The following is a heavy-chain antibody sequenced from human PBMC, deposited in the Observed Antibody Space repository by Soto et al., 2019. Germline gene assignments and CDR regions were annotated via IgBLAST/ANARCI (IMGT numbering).Heavy chain of an antibody. D-gene: IGHD6-13*01. CDR3: TRAYSSSWTDYFDH. Sequence: PGGSLRLSCTASGFTFGDYAMSWVRQAPGKGLEWVGFIRSKAYGGTTEYAASVKGRFTISRDDSKSIAYLQMDSLKTEDTAVYYCTRAYSSSWTDYFDHCGQGTLVTVS. J-gene: IGHJ4*02. CDR1: GFTFGDYA. V-gene: IGHV3-49*04. CDR2: IRSKAYGGTT.